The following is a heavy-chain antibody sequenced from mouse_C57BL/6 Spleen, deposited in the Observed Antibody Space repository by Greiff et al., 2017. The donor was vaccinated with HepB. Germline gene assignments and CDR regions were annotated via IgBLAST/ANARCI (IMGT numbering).Heavy chain of an antibody. V-gene: IGHV1-15*01. Sequence: VKLQQSGAELVRPGASVTLSCKASGYTFTDYEMHWVKQTPVHGLEWIGAIDPETGGTAYNQKFKGKAILTADKSSSTAYMELRSLTSEDSAVYYCTRCDGHWYFDVWGTGTTVTVSS. D-gene: IGHD2-3*01. CDR1: GYTFTDYE. CDR3: TRCDGHWYFDV. J-gene: IGHJ1*03. CDR2: IDPETGGT.